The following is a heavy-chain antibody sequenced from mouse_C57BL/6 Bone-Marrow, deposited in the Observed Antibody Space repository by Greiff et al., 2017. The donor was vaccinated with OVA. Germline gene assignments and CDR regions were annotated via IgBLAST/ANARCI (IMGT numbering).Heavy chain of an antibody. V-gene: IGHV3-6*01. J-gene: IGHJ2*01. CDR3: ARDRVYYFDY. D-gene: IGHD3-1*01. CDR1: GYSITSGYY. CDR2: ISYDGSN. Sequence: ESGPGLVKPSQSLSLTCSVTGYSITSGYYWNWIRQFPGNKLEWMGYISYDGSNNYNQSLKNRISITRDTSKNQFFLKLNSVTTEDTATYYCARDRVYYFDYWGQDTTLTVSS.